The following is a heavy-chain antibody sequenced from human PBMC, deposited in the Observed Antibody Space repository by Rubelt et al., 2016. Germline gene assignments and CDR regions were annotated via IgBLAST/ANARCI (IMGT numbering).Heavy chain of an antibody. D-gene: IGHD2-2*01. V-gene: IGHV3-33*05. J-gene: IGHJ6*02. CDR2: ISYDGSNK. Sequence: KGLEWVAVISYDGSNKYYADSVKGRFTISRDNSKNTVYIQMNSLRVEDTAVYYCARGGYCGSTSCYFGMDVWGQGTTVTVSS. CDR3: ARGGYCGSTSCYFGMDV.